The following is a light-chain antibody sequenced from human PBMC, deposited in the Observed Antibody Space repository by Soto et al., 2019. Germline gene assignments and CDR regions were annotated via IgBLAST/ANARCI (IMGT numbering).Light chain of an antibody. J-gene: IGKJ2*01. V-gene: IGKV3-11*01. CDR1: QSVSSY. CDR2: DAS. CDR3: QQRSNWPPMYT. Sequence: EIVLTQSPATLSLSPGERATLSCRASQSVSSYLAWYQQKPGQAPRLLIYDASNRATGIPARFSGSGSGTDFTLTISSLEPEDFAVYYCQQRSNWPPMYTFGQGTKVEI.